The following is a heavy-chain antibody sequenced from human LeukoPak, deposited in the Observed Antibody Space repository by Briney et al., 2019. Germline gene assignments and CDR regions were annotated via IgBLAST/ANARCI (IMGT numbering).Heavy chain of an antibody. D-gene: IGHD4-11*01. V-gene: IGHV3-30*02. J-gene: IGHJ6*03. CDR3: AKDGDSNYWTNYYYYMDV. CDR1: GFTFSSYG. Sequence: SGGSLRLSCAASGFTFSSYGMHWVRQAPGKGLEGVAFIRYDGSNKYYADSVKGRFTISRDNSKNTLYLQMNSLRAEDTAVYYCAKDGDSNYWTNYYYYMDVWGKGTTVAVSS. CDR2: IRYDGSNK.